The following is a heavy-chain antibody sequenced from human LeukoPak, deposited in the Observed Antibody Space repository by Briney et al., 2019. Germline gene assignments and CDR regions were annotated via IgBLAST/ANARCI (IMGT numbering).Heavy chain of an antibody. J-gene: IGHJ6*02. V-gene: IGHV4-4*02. CDR1: GASIDSHSW. CDR3: ARAGWYYYYGMDV. Sequence: PSETLSLTCAVSGASIDSHSWWSWVRQPPGKGLEWIGEINHSGSTNYNPSLKSRVTISVDTSKNQFSLKLSSVTAADTAVYYCARAGWYYYYGMDVWGQGTTVTVSS. CDR2: INHSGST. D-gene: IGHD6-19*01.